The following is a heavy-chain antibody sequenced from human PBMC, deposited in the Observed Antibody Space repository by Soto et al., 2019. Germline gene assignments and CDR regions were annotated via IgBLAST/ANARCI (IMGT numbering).Heavy chain of an antibody. CDR3: SHVLGYCGGGTCYHSVTYMDV. Sequence: QITLKESGPTLVKPTQTLTLTCTFSGFSLSTTAVSVGWIRQPPGKALERLALIYWDDDKCYSPSLKSRLAITKDTSQNQVVLTMTNMDPVDTATYYCSHVLGYCGGGTCYHSVTYMDVWGEGTTVTVSS. D-gene: IGHD2-15*01. CDR1: GFSLSTTAVS. CDR2: IYWDDDK. J-gene: IGHJ6*03. V-gene: IGHV2-5*02.